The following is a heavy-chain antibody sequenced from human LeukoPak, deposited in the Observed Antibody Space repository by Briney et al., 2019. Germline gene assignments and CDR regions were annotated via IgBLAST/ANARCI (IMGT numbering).Heavy chain of an antibody. Sequence: SETLSLTCTVPGGSISSYYWSWIRQPPGKGLEWIGYIYYSGSTNYNPSLKSRVTISVDTSKNQFSLKLSSVTAADTAAYYCARTRYLHYYYYYMDVWGKGTTVTVSS. CDR2: IYYSGST. D-gene: IGHD1-1*01. V-gene: IGHV4-59*01. J-gene: IGHJ6*03. CDR1: GGSISSYY. CDR3: ARTRYLHYYYYYMDV.